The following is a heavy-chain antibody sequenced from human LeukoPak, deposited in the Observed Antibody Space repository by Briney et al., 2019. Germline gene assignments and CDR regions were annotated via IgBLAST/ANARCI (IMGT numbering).Heavy chain of an antibody. V-gene: IGHV4-39*07. CDR2: IFYSGSA. CDR3: AKDRTYYDFWSGYLDAFDI. CDR1: GDSISSTSYY. Sequence: SETLSLTCIVSGDSISSTSYYWAWIRQPPGKGLEWIGMIFYSGSAYYTPSLRGRVTLSVDTSRNQFSLKLSSVTAADTAVYYCAKDRTYYDFWSGYLDAFDIWGQGTMVTVSS. D-gene: IGHD3-3*01. J-gene: IGHJ3*02.